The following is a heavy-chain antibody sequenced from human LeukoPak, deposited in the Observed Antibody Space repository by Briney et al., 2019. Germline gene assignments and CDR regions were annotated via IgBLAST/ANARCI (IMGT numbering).Heavy chain of an antibody. V-gene: IGHV4-31*03. D-gene: IGHD3-22*01. CDR2: IYYSGST. J-gene: IGHJ4*02. CDR3: ARGIYSNGFYYYFEY. Sequence: SETLSLTCTVSGGSISNGDHYWSWIRQHPGKGLEWIGYIYYSGSTYYNPSLKSRVTISVDTSKNQFSLKLSSVTAADTAVYYCARGIYSNGFYYYFEYWGQETLVTVSS. CDR1: GGSISNGDHY.